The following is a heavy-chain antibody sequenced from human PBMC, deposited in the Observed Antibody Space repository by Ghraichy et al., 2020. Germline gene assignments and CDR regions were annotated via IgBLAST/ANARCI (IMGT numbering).Heavy chain of an antibody. CDR1: GFTFSSYS. J-gene: IGHJ4*02. V-gene: IGHV3-21*01. D-gene: IGHD1-26*01. CDR3: ARLLRGSGSFYFDS. CDR2: ISSVSTYI. Sequence: SLNNSCAASGFTFSSYSINWVRQAPGKGLEWVSSISSVSTYIFYADSVKGRFTISRDNAKNSLYLQMNSLRAEDTAVYYCARLLRGSGSFYFDSWGQGTLVTVSS.